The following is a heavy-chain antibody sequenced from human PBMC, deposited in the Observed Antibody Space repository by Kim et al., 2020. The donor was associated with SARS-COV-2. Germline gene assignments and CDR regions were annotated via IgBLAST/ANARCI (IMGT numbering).Heavy chain of an antibody. D-gene: IGHD3-10*01. CDR3: ARGGLWFRELVDY. Sequence: YAQKCQGRVTMTRNTSISTAYMELSSLRSEDTAVYYCARGGLWFRELVDYWGQGTLVTVSS. J-gene: IGHJ4*02. V-gene: IGHV1-8*01.